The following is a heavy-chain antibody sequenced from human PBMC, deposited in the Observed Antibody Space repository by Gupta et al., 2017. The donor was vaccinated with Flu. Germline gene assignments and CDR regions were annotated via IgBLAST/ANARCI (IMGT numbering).Heavy chain of an antibody. V-gene: IGHV3-23*01. CDR3: AKVRSGGVEQQLDDAFDI. CDR2: ISGSGGST. D-gene: IGHD6-13*01. CDR1: GFTFSSYA. Sequence: EVQLLESGGGLVQPGGSLRLSCAACGFTFSSYAMSWVRQAPGKGLEWVSAISGSGGSTYYAESVKGRVTISRDNSKNSLYLQMNSLRAEETAVYYCAKVRSGGVEQQLDDAFDIWGQGTMVTVSS. J-gene: IGHJ3*02.